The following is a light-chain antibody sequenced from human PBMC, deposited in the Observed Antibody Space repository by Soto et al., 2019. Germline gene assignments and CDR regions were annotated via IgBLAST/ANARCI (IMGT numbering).Light chain of an antibody. CDR2: DAS. Sequence: DIQMTQSPSSLSASVGDRVTISCQASLDISKYLNWYLQKPGKAPKLLIYDASNLETGVPSRFSGNGSGTDFTFTISRLQPEDVATYYCQQCDNLPLTFGGGTKVDIK. CDR1: LDISKY. J-gene: IGKJ4*01. V-gene: IGKV1-33*01. CDR3: QQCDNLPLT.